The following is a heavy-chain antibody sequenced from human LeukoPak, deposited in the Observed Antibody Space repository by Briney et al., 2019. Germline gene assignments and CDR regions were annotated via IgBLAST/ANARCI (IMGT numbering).Heavy chain of an antibody. CDR1: GGYISNYY. V-gene: IGHV4-59*01. J-gene: IGHJ4*02. CDR2: IYYSGST. CDR3: ARRGRLYYDSSGYLYYFDY. D-gene: IGHD3-22*01. Sequence: PSETLSLTCTGSGGYISNYYWSWIRQPPGKGLEWIGYIYYSGSTNYNPSLKSRVTISVDTSKNQFSLKLSSVTAADTAVYYCARRGRLYYDSSGYLYYFDYWGQGTLVTVSS.